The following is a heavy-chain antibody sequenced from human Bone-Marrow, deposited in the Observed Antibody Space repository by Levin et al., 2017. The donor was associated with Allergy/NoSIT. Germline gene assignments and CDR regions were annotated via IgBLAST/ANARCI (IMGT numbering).Heavy chain of an antibody. V-gene: IGHV3-53*01. D-gene: IGHD3-3*01. Sequence: GESLKISCAASGFTVSSNYMSWVRQAPGKGLEWVSVIYSGGSTYYADSVKGRFTISRDNSKNTLYLQMNSLRAEDTAVYYCARDRFLGYDFWSGYPNWYFDRWGRGTLVTVSS. CDR2: IYSGGST. CDR1: GFTVSSNY. J-gene: IGHJ2*01. CDR3: ARDRFLGYDFWSGYPNWYFDR.